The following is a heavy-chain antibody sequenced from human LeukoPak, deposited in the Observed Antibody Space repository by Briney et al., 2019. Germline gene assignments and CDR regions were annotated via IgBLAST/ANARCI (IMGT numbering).Heavy chain of an antibody. Sequence: GGSLRLSCTSSGFTFREFAVSWVRQAPGKGLEWVSAISGSGGSTYYADSVKGRFTISRDNSKNTLYLQMNSLRAEDTAVYYCAKDSGYDSSGYAPEYFQHWGQGTLVTVSS. CDR1: GFTFREFA. D-gene: IGHD3-22*01. CDR2: ISGSGGST. V-gene: IGHV3-23*01. CDR3: AKDSGYDSSGYAPEYFQH. J-gene: IGHJ1*01.